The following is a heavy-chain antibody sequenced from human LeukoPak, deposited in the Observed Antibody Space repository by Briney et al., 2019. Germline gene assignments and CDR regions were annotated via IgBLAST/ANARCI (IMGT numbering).Heavy chain of an antibody. V-gene: IGHV7-4-1*02. D-gene: IGHD2-15*01. CDR1: GYTFTSYA. CDR2: INTNTGNP. Sequence: GASVKVSCEASGYTFTSYAMNWVRQAPGQGLEWMGWINTNTGNPTYAQGFTGRFVFSLDTSVSTAYLQISSLKAEDTAVYYCARDQGSGGSRYGPWFDPWGQGTLVTVSS. J-gene: IGHJ5*02. CDR3: ARDQGSGGSRYGPWFDP.